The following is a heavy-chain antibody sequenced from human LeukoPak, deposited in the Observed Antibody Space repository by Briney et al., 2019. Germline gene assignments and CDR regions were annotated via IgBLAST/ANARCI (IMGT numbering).Heavy chain of an antibody. CDR3: ARRTYDILTGPNWFDP. CDR1: GGSISSSSYY. Sequence: SETLSLTCTVSGGSISSSSYYWGWIRQPPGKGPEWIGSIYYSGSTYYNPSLKSRVTISVDTSKNQFSLKLSSVTAADTAVYYCARRTYDILTGPNWFDPWGQGTLVTVSS. CDR2: IYYSGST. D-gene: IGHD3-9*01. J-gene: IGHJ5*02. V-gene: IGHV4-39*01.